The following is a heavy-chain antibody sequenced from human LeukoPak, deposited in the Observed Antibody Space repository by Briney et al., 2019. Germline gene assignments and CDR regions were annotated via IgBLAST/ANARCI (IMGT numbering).Heavy chain of an antibody. Sequence: SETLSLTCTVSGGSISSSSYYWGWIRQPPAKGLEWIGSIYYSGSTYYNPSLKSRVTISVDTSKNQFSLKLSSVTAADTAVYYCARATAYSSGYYFDSWFDPWGQGTLVTVSS. V-gene: IGHV4-39*07. J-gene: IGHJ5*02. D-gene: IGHD3-22*01. CDR1: GGSISSSSYY. CDR3: ARATAYSSGYYFDSWFDP. CDR2: IYYSGST.